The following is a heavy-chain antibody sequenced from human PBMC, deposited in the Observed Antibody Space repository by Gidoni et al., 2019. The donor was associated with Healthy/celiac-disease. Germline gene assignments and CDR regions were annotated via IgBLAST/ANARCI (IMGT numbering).Heavy chain of an antibody. CDR2: IWYDGSNK. D-gene: IGHD6-19*01. J-gene: IGHJ4*02. V-gene: IGHV3-33*01. CDR3: ARDWEAVAGVDY. CDR1: GFTFSSYG. Sequence: QVQLVESGGGVVQPGRSLRLSCAASGFTFSSYGMHWVRQAPGKGLEWVAVIWYDGSNKYYADSVKGRFTISRDNSKNTLYLQMNSLRAEDTAVYYCARDWEAVAGVDYWGQGTLVTVSS.